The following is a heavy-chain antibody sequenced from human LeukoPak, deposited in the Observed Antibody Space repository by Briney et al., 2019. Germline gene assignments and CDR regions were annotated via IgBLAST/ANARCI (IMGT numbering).Heavy chain of an antibody. D-gene: IGHD2-2*01. CDR3: ARVVTPRYCSSTSCYWKGWCDP. CDR2: IIASFGTA. CDR1: GYTFTNYY. J-gene: IGHJ5*02. Sequence: GASVKVSCKASGYTFTNYYIHWVRQAPGQGLEWMGGIIASFGTANYAQKFQGRVTISADESSGTAYMELSSLRSEDTAVYYCARVVTPRYCSSTSCYWKGWCDPWGQGTLVTVSS. V-gene: IGHV1-69*13.